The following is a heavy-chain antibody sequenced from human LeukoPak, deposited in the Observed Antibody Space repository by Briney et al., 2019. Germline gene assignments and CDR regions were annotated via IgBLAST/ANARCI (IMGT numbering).Heavy chain of an antibody. Sequence: SQTLSLTCAISGDSVSSSSSAWSWIRQSPSRGLEWLGRAYYRSKWHIDYAESVKSRITINPDTSKNEFSLQLNSVTPEDTAVYYCARNLRPVFDYWGQGTLVTVSS. CDR1: GDSVSSSSSA. CDR2: AYYRSKWHI. V-gene: IGHV6-1*01. CDR3: ARNLRPVFDY. J-gene: IGHJ4*02.